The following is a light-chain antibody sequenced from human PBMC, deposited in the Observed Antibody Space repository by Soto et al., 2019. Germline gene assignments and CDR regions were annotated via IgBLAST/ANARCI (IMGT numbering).Light chain of an antibody. J-gene: IGLJ3*02. CDR3: QVWDRSNNHVL. CDR1: DIGSKT. Sequence: SYELTLPPSVSVAPGQTAMITCGGNDIGSKTVHWYQQRPGQAPMLVVYDDRDRPSGIPERFSGSNSGSTATLTISRVEAGDEADYYCQVWDRSNNHVLFGGGTKLTVL. V-gene: IGLV3-21*02. CDR2: DDR.